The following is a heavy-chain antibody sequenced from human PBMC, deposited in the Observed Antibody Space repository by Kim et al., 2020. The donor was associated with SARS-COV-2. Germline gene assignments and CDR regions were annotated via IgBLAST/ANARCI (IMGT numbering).Heavy chain of an antibody. CDR1: GFTFSSYA. Sequence: GGSLRLSCAASGFTFSSYAMHWVRQAPGKGLEWVAVISYDGSNKYYADSVKGRFTISRDNSKNTLYLQMNSLRAEDTAVYYCARDSDTHYYYYYGMDVWGQGTTVTVSS. CDR3: ARDSDTHYYYYYGMDV. V-gene: IGHV3-30*04. D-gene: IGHD1-26*01. CDR2: ISYDGSNK. J-gene: IGHJ6*02.